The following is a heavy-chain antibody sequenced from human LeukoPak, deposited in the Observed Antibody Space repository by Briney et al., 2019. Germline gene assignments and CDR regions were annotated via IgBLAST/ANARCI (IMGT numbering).Heavy chain of an antibody. Sequence: GASVKVPCKASGYTFISYGISWVRQAPGQGLEWMGWISAYNGNTKYAQKFQGRITMTTDTSTSTAYMELRSLTSDDTAVYYCAKDAGRRYGSGSFFENYYYMDVWGNGTRVTISS. CDR1: GYTFISYG. CDR2: ISAYNGNT. D-gene: IGHD3-10*01. J-gene: IGHJ6*03. V-gene: IGHV1-18*01. CDR3: AKDAGRRYGSGSFFENYYYMDV.